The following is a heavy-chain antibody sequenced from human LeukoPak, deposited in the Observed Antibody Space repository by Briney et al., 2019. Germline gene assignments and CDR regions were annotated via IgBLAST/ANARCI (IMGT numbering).Heavy chain of an antibody. CDR1: SGSISTSNYY. Sequence: SETLSLTCTVSSGSISTSNYYWGWVRQPPGKALEWIGNIFYSGSTYYSPSLKSRVTISVDTSKNQFSLNLSSVTAADTAVYYCARGSSGSNFDYWGQGTLVTVSS. CDR3: ARGSSGSNFDY. J-gene: IGHJ4*02. V-gene: IGHV4-39*07. CDR2: IFYSGST. D-gene: IGHD1-26*01.